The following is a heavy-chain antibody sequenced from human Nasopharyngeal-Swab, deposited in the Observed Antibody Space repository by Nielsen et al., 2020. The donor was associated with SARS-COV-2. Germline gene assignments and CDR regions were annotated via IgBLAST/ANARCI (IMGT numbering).Heavy chain of an antibody. CDR2: IYSGGST. V-gene: IGHV3-66*01. Sequence: GESLKISCAASGFTVSSNYMSWVRQAPGKGLEWVSVIYSGGSTYYADSVKGRFTISRDNSKNTLYLQMNSLRAEDTAVYYCARDRNFFRSGMDVWGQGTTVTVSS. D-gene: IGHD3-3*01. J-gene: IGHJ6*02. CDR3: ARDRNFFRSGMDV. CDR1: GFTVSSNY.